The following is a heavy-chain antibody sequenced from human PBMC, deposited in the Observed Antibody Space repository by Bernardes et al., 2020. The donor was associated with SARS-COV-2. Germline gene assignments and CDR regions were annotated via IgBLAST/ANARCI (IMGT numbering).Heavy chain of an antibody. V-gene: IGHV3-23*01. CDR2: ISGSGGST. CDR3: AKSLTQQLVWLRPQYYYYGMDV. J-gene: IGHJ6*02. D-gene: IGHD5-12*01. Sequence: GGSLRLSCAASGFTFSSYAMSWVRQAPGKGLEWFSAISGSGGSTYYADSVKGRFTISRDNSKNTLYLQMNSLRAEDTAVYYCAKSLTQQLVWLRPQYYYYGMDVWGQGTTVTVSS. CDR1: GFTFSSYA.